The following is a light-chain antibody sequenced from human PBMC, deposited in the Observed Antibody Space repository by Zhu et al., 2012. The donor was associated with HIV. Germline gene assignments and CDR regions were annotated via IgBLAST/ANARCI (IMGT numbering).Light chain of an antibody. CDR1: GSVRSF. Sequence: IVLTQSPATLSLSPGERATVSCRASGSVRSFLAWYQQKPGQAPRLLIYDTSKRATGIPARFSGSGSGTDFTLTISSLEPEDFALYYCQQRSSWPLTFGGGSRWRSN. V-gene: IGKV3-11*01. CDR3: QQRSSWPLT. J-gene: IGKJ4*01. CDR2: DTS.